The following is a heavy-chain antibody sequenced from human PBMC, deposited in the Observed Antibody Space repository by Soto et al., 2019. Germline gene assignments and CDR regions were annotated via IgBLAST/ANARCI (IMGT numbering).Heavy chain of an antibody. V-gene: IGHV4-4*02. D-gene: IGHD3-10*01. J-gene: IGHJ3*01. CDR3: ARRYGSAFDF. CDR1: GGSMSSRNW. CDR2: AHHSGRT. Sequence: PSETLSLTCTVSGGSMSSRNWWNWVRQSPGKGLEWIGEAHHSGRTTHNPSLKRRVTISVDTSKNQSSLKLSSVTAADTAVYSCARRYGSAFDFWGQGTMVTVSS.